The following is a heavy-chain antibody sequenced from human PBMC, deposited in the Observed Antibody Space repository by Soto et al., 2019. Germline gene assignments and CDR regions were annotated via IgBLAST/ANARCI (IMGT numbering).Heavy chain of an antibody. J-gene: IGHJ4*02. CDR1: GFAFRHNY. CDR2: ISTSGSPA. V-gene: IGHV3-11*01. CDR3: ATGGIYFDY. Sequence: PGGSLRLSCTVSGFAFRHNYLTWIRQAPGKGLEWLSYISTSGSPAYYADSVKGRFTISTDNAKKSLYLQMDSLRAEDTGVYYCATGGIYFDYWGQGTLVTVSS.